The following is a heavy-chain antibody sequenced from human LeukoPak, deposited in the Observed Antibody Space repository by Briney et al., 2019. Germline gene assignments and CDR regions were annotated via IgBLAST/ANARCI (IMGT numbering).Heavy chain of an antibody. Sequence: GGSLRLSCAASGFTVSSNYMTWVRQAPGKGLEWLSVIYSGGDTYYADSVQGRFTISRDNSRNTLYLQMNFLRAEDTAVYYCARRSGAGYFDYWGQGTLVTVSS. V-gene: IGHV3-66*01. CDR1: GFTVSSNY. CDR2: IYSGGDT. D-gene: IGHD1-26*01. J-gene: IGHJ4*02. CDR3: ARRSGAGYFDY.